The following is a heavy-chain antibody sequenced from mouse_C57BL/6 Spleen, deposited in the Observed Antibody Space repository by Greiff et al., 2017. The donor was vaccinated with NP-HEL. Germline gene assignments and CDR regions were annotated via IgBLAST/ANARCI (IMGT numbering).Heavy chain of an antibody. CDR2: ISSGSSTI. CDR1: GFTFSDYG. V-gene: IGHV5-17*01. D-gene: IGHD2-5*01. J-gene: IGHJ1*03. Sequence: EVMLVESGGGLVKPGGSLKLSCAASGFTFSDYGMHWVRQAPEKGLEWVAYISSGSSTIYYADTVKGRFTISRDNAKNTLFLQMTSLRSEDTAMYYCARSSYYSNYGYFDVWGTGTTVTVSS. CDR3: ARSSYYSNYGYFDV.